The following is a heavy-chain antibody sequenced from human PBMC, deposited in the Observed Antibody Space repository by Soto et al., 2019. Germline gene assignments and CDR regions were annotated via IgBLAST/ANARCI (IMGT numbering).Heavy chain of an antibody. Sequence: GASVKVSCKASGGTFSSYAFSWVRQAPGQGLEWMGGIIPIFGTKNYAQKFLDRVTITADESTTTAYMELTTLRSEDTAVYYCARGVRGPTRLDPLYHMDVWGQGTTVTVSS. J-gene: IGHJ6*02. D-gene: IGHD5-12*01. CDR2: IIPIFGTK. V-gene: IGHV1-69*13. CDR3: ARGVRGPTRLDPLYHMDV. CDR1: GGTFSSYA.